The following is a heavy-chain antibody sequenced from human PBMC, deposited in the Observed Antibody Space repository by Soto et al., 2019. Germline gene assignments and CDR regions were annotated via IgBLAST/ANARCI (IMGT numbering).Heavy chain of an antibody. CDR3: ARLSWYYYGVYNWFDP. V-gene: IGHV4-34*01. CDR2: INHSGST. CDR1: GGSFSGYY. J-gene: IGHJ5*02. Sequence: SETLSLTCAVYGGSFSGYYWSWIRQPPGKGLEWIGEINHSGSTNYNPSLKSRVTISVDTSKNQFSLKLSSVTAADTAVYYCARLSWYYYGVYNWFDPWGQGTLVTVSS. D-gene: IGHD3-10*01.